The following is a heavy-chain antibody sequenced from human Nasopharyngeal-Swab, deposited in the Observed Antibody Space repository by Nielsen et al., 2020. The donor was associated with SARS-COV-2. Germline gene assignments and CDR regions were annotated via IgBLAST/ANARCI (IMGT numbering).Heavy chain of an antibody. V-gene: IGHV3-9*01. D-gene: IGHD6-19*01. Sequence: WIRQPPGKGLEWVSGISWNSGSIGYADSVKGRFTISRDNAKNSLYLQMNSLRAEDTALYYCAKGRSGWSYYGMDVWGQGTTLTVSS. CDR2: ISWNSGSI. J-gene: IGHJ6*02. CDR3: AKGRSGWSYYGMDV.